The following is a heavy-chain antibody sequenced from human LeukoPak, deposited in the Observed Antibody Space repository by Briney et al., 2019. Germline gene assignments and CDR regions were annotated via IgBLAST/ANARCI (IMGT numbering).Heavy chain of an antibody. CDR2: ISAHNGNT. Sequence: ASVKVSCKASGYIFTSYGIIWVRQAPGQGLQWMGWISAHNGNTNYAQKLQGRVTMTTDTSTSTVYMELRSLRSDDTAVYYCARAQTTLLLDYWGQGTLVTVSS. V-gene: IGHV1-18*01. CDR1: GYIFTSYG. CDR3: ARAQTTLLLDY. J-gene: IGHJ4*02. D-gene: IGHD4-11*01.